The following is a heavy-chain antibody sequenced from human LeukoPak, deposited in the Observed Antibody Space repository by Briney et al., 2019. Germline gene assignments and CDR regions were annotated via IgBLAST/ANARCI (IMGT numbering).Heavy chain of an antibody. CDR2: ITGSSDIT. Sequence: GGSLRLSCEASAFTFSSYVMAWVRQAPEKGLEWVAGITGSSDITDYADSVKGRFTISRDNSKNTLYLQMNSLMAVDTAIYYCAKKIPGTYPFDYWGRGTLVTVSS. J-gene: IGHJ4*02. CDR1: AFTFSSYV. D-gene: IGHD1-26*01. V-gene: IGHV3-23*01. CDR3: AKKIPGTYPFDY.